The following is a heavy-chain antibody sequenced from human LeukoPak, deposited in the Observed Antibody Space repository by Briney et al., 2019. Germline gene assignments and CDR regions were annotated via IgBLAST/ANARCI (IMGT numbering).Heavy chain of an antibody. CDR2: MNPNSGNT. J-gene: IGHJ4*02. CDR1: GYTFTSYD. V-gene: IGHV1-8*03. CDR3: ARSLEYRSHDLDY. Sequence: GASVKVSCKASGYTFTSYDINWVRQATGQGHAWMGWMNPNSGNTGYAQKFQGRVTITRNTSISTAYMELSSLRSEATAVYYCARSLEYRSHDLDYWGQGTLVTFSS. D-gene: IGHD6-6*01.